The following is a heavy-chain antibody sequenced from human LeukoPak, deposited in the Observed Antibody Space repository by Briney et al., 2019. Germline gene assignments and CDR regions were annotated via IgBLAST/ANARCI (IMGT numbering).Heavy chain of an antibody. D-gene: IGHD6-19*01. V-gene: IGHV3-13*01. CDR3: AGQSAAAGHFDY. J-gene: IGHJ4*02. Sequence: GGSLRLSCAASGFTFSSYDMHWVRQATGKGLEWVSAIGTAGDTYYPGSVKGRFTISRENAKNSLYLQMNSLRAEDTAVYYCAGQSAAAGHFDYWGQGTLVTVSS. CDR1: GFTFSSYD. CDR2: IGTAGDT.